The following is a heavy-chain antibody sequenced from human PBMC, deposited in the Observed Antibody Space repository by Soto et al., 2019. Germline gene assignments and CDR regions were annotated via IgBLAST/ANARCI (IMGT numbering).Heavy chain of an antibody. J-gene: IGHJ6*02. CDR2: ISTTSGYI. V-gene: IGHV3-21*01. CDR3: ARKGYGEYGGMDV. D-gene: IGHD4-17*01. CDR1: GFTFTSYT. Sequence: GGSLRLSCAASGFTFTSYTFNWVRQAPGKGLERVSCISTTSGYIYYADSVKGRLTFSRDNARNSLYLQMNSLRVEDTAVYYCARKGYGEYGGMDVWGQGTMVTVSS.